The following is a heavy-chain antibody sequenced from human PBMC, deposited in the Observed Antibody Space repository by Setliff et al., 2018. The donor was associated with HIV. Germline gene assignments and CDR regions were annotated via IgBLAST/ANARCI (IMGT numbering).Heavy chain of an antibody. CDR3: AKDGSGTLRGTFYI. J-gene: IGHJ3*02. CDR1: GFRFRSYG. CDR2: IWFDGNKK. Sequence: PGGSLRLSCAASGFRFRSYGMHWVRQAPGKGLGWVAIIWFDGNKKYYADSVKGRFTISRDNSKNTLYLQMNSLRAEDTATYYCAKDGSGTLRGTFYIWGQGTQVTVSS. D-gene: IGHD3-10*01. V-gene: IGHV3-30*02.